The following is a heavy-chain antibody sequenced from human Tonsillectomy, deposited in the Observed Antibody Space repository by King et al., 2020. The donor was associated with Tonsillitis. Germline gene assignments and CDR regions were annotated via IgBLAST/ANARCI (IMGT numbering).Heavy chain of an antibody. V-gene: IGHV1-69*14. CDR1: GGTFSNHA. J-gene: IGHJ4*02. Sequence: VQLVQSGAEVKKPGSSVKVSCKASGGTFSNHAISWVRQAPGQGLEWMGGIIPLFGTANYAQKFQGRDTITADKSTNTAYMELSSLRSEDTDMYYCARERGVFGVVTPSEYGGPGTLVTVSS. CDR2: IIPLFGTA. D-gene: IGHD3-3*01. CDR3: ARERGVFGVVTPSEY.